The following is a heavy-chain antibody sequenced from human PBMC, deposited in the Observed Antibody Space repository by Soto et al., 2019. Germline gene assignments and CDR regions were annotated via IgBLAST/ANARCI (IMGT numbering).Heavy chain of an antibody. CDR1: GFTFSSYG. CDR3: AKAERGGATTGAFDI. V-gene: IGHV3-30*18. J-gene: IGHJ3*02. Sequence: GESLKISCAASGFTFSSYGMHWVRQAPGKGLEWVAVISYDGSNKYYADSVKGRFTISRDNSKNTLYLQMNSLRAEDTAVYYCAKAERGGATTGAFDIWGQGTMVTVSS. D-gene: IGHD1-26*01. CDR2: ISYDGSNK.